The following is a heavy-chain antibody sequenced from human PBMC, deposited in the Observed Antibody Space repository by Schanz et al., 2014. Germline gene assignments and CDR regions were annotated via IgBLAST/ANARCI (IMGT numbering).Heavy chain of an antibody. D-gene: IGHD3-16*01. CDR2: IKQDGSAK. CDR3: ARDYAGFDY. V-gene: IGHV3-7*01. Sequence: EVQLVESGGDLVKPGGSLRLSCAASGFTFYNYAMTWVRQAPGKGLEWVANIKQDGSAKNYVDSVKGRFTISRDNAKNSLYLQMNSLRAEDTAVYYCARDYAGFDYWGQGTLVTVSS. CDR1: GFTFYNYA. J-gene: IGHJ4*02.